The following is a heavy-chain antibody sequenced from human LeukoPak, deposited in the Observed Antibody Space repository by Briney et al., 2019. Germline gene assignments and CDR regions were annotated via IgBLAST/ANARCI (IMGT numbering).Heavy chain of an antibody. Sequence: GGSLRLSCAASGFTFSRYEMHWVRQAPGKGLEWVSNISSCYNTIYYAGPVKGRFTISRDNAKNSLYLQMNSLRAEDTAVYYCARDYGGSSPFDYWGQGTLVTVSS. CDR3: ARDYGGSSPFDY. J-gene: IGHJ4*02. CDR2: ISSCYNTI. D-gene: IGHD4-23*01. V-gene: IGHV3-48*03. CDR1: GFTFSRYE.